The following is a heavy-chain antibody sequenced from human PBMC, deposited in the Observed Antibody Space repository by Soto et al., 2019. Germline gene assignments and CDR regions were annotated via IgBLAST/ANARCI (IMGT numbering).Heavy chain of an antibody. V-gene: IGHV4-59*11. Sequence: PSETLSLTCTVSGYSISSHYWRWVRQSPGKGLEWIGYLYYTGSTNYNPSLKSQVTMSLDTSKNQFSLMLTSLTAADTAVYYCARVRATVTSQALGIDHWGQGTLVTVSS. J-gene: IGHJ4*02. D-gene: IGHD4-17*01. CDR2: LYYTGST. CDR1: GYSISSHY. CDR3: ARVRATVTSQALGIDH.